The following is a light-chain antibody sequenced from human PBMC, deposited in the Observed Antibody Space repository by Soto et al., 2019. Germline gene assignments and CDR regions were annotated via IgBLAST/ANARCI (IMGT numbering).Light chain of an antibody. CDR1: SSNIGAGLD. CDR3: QSYDSSLSGVV. J-gene: IGLJ2*01. V-gene: IGLV1-40*01. CDR2: GNT. Sequence: QPVLTQPPSVSGAPGQRVTISCTGSSSNIGAGLDVHWYQQVPGTAPKLLIYGNTNRPSGVPDRFSGSKSGTSASLAITGLQAEDEADYYCQSYDSSLSGVVFGGGTKVTVL.